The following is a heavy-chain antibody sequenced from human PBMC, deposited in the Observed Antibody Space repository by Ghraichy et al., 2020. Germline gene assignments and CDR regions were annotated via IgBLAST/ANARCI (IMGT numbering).Heavy chain of an antibody. V-gene: IGHV3-74*01. D-gene: IGHD3-10*01. CDR1: GFTFSSYW. CDR2: INSDGSST. J-gene: IGHJ4*02. CDR3: ARPNYYDSGNYYV. Sequence: GESLNISCAASGFTFSSYWMHWVRQTPGKGLVWVSYINSDGSSTTYADSVKGRFTISRDNARNTLYLQMNSLRAEDTAVYYCARPNYYDSGNYYVWGQGTLVTVSS.